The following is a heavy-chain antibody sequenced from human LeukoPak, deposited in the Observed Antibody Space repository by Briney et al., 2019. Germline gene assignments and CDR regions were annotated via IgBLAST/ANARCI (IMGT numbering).Heavy chain of an antibody. CDR2: IYHSGST. CDR3: ARDYYGSGSSPSY. V-gene: IGHV4-38-2*02. J-gene: IGHJ4*02. Sequence: SETLSLTCTVSGYSISSGYYGGWIRQPPGKGLEWIGSIYHSGSTYYNPSLKSRVTISVDTSKNQFSLKLSSVTAADTAVYYCARDYYGSGSSPSYWGLGTLVTVSS. D-gene: IGHD3-10*01. CDR1: GYSISSGYY.